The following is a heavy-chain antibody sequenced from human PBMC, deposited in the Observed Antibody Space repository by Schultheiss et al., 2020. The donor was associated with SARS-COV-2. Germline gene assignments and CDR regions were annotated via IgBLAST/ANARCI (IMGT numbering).Heavy chain of an antibody. D-gene: IGHD3-3*01. V-gene: IGHV4-34*01. J-gene: IGHJ4*02. CDR3: ARGPYYDFWSGYSNTYYFDF. Sequence: SETLSLTCAVYGGSFSGYYWSWIRQFPGKGLEWIGEISHGGSTNYNPSLKSRVIISVDTSKNQFSLNLSSVTAADTAIYYCARGPYYDFWSGYSNTYYFDFWGQGTLVTVSS. CDR1: GGSFSGYY. CDR2: ISHGGST.